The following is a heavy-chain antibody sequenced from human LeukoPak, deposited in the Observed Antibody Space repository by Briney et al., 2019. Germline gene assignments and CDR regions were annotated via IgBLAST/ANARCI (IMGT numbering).Heavy chain of an antibody. CDR3: AREERLGPRRHFDY. CDR1: GGSIRGL. J-gene: IGHJ4*02. D-gene: IGHD1-1*01. CDR2: IYGSGST. V-gene: IGHV4-4*07. Sequence: SETLSLTFTVSGGSIRGLWGWIRQPAGEGLEWIGRIYGSGSTDYNPSLKSRVTISVDTSKNQSSLKLSSVTAADTAVYYCAREERLGPRRHFDYWGQGTLVTVSS.